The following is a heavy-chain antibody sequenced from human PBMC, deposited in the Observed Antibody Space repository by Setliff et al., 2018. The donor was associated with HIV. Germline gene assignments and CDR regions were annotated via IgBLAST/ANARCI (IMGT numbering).Heavy chain of an antibody. V-gene: IGHV1-18*01. Sequence: ASVKVSCKASGGTFSSYAISWVRQAPGQGLEWMGWISPCNGDTRYAQKLQDRVIMTTDTSTSTAYMVLRSLRSEDTAVYYCSIDVIGGWLRPMPDYWGPGTLVTVSS. CDR1: GGTFSSYA. D-gene: IGHD5-12*01. J-gene: IGHJ4*02. CDR3: SIDVIGGWLRPMPDY. CDR2: ISPCNGDT.